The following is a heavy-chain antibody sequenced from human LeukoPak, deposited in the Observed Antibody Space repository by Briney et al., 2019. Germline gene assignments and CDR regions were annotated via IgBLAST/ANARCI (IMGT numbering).Heavy chain of an antibody. V-gene: IGHV4-34*01. D-gene: IGHD3-3*01. J-gene: IGHJ4*02. CDR3: ARARYYDFWSGYDY. CDR1: GGSFSGYY. Sequence: SETLSLTCAVYGGSFSGYYWSWIRQPPGKGLEWIGEINHSGSTNYNPSLKSRVTISGDTSKNQFSLKLSSVTAADTAVYYCARARYYDFWSGYDYWGQGTLVTVSS. CDR2: INHSGST.